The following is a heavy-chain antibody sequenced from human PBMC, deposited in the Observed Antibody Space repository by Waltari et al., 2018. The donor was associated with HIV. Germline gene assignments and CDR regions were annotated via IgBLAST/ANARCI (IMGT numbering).Heavy chain of an antibody. D-gene: IGHD2-2*01. J-gene: IGHJ6*02. CDR1: GGSFSGSY. CDR2: INHSGST. V-gene: IGHV4-34*01. Sequence: QVQLRQWGAGLLKPSETLSLTCAVYGGSFSGSYWSWIRQPPGKGLEWIGEINHSGSTNYNPSRTSRVTISVDTSKNQFSLKLTSGTAADTAVFYCARARLVSRGQYCSTTSCLPHYYYYYGMDVWGQGTTVTVSS. CDR3: ARARLVSRGQYCSTTSCLPHYYYYYGMDV.